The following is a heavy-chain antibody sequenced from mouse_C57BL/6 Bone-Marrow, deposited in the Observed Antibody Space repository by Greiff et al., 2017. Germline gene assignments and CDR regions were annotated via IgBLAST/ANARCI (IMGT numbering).Heavy chain of an antibody. V-gene: IGHV1-7*01. CDR1: GYTFTSYW. CDR3: ARWGLRRIKAAGYFDY. J-gene: IGHJ2*01. Sequence: VKLVESGAELAKPGASVKLSCKASGYTFTSYWMHWVKQRPGQGLEWIGYINPSSGYTKYNQKFKDKATLNADKSSSTAYMQLSSLTYEDSAVYYCARWGLRRIKAAGYFDYWGQGTTLTVSS. D-gene: IGHD2-2*01. CDR2: INPSSGYT.